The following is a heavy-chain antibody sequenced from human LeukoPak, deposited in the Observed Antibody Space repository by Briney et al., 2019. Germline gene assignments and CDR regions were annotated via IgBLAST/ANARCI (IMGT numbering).Heavy chain of an antibody. CDR1: GFTFNNYA. D-gene: IGHD2-21*01. Sequence: GSLRLSCAASGFTFNNYAMSWVRQAPGKGLEWVSSISGGTGTTYYADSVKGRLTISRDKSTKKVYLQMNSLRAEDTAVYYCAKGIISAPGDGMDVWGQGTTVTVSS. V-gene: IGHV3-23*01. CDR2: ISGGTGTT. CDR3: AKGIISAPGDGMDV. J-gene: IGHJ6*02.